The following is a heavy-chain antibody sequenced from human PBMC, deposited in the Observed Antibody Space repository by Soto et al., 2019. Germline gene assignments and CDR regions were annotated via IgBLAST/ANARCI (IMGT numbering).Heavy chain of an antibody. D-gene: IGHD1-1*01. CDR3: ARHLSTTIATLPFDD. V-gene: IGHV4-59*08. CDR2: IYYSGST. CDR1: GGSISSYY. Sequence: SETLSLTCTVSGGSISSYYWSWIRQPPGKGLEWIAYIYYSGSTEYNPSLKSRVTISVDTSKNQFSLKLSSVTAADTAVYYCARHLSTTIATLPFDDCGQGTLVTVSS. J-gene: IGHJ4*02.